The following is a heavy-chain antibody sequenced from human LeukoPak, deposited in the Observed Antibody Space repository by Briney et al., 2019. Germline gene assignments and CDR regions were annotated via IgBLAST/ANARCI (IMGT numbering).Heavy chain of an antibody. CDR1: GGTFSSYA. Sequence: SVKVSFKASGGTFSSYAISWVRQAPGQGLEWMGGIIPIFGTANYAQKFQGRVTITADESTSTAYMELSSLRSEDTAVYYCARDEVDGTMVRGVIIGGMDVWGQGTTVTVSS. CDR2: IIPIFGTA. J-gene: IGHJ6*02. V-gene: IGHV1-69*13. D-gene: IGHD3-10*01. CDR3: ARDEVDGTMVRGVIIGGMDV.